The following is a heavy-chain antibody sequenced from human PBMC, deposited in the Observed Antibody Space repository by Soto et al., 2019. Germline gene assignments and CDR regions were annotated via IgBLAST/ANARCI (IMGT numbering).Heavy chain of an antibody. CDR1: GYTFTSYG. CDR2: ISPYNGNT. CDR3: VRVGGSNAFDI. D-gene: IGHD3-10*01. V-gene: IGHV1-18*01. Sequence: ASVKVSCKASGYTFTSYGISWMRQAPGQVLEWIGWISPYNGNTNYAQNFQGRVTMTTDTATSTAYMELRSLTSDDTAVYYCVRVGGSNAFDIWGQGTMVTVSS. J-gene: IGHJ3*02.